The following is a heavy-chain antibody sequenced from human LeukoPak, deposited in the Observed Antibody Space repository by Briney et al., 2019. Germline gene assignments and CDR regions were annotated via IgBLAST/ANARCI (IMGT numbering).Heavy chain of an antibody. CDR2: IIPILGIA. D-gene: IGHD2/OR15-2a*01. V-gene: IGHV1-69*04. CDR1: GATFSSYA. Sequence: SSVKVSCKASGATFSSYAISWVRQAPGQGLEWMGRIIPILGIANYAQKFQGRVTITADKSTSTAYMELSSLRSEDTAVYYCARARLGPTYLYYFDYWGQGTLVTVSS. J-gene: IGHJ4*02. CDR3: ARARLGPTYLYYFDY.